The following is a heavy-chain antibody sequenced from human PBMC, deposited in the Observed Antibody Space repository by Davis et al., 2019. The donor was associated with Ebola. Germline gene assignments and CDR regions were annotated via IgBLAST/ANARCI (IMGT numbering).Heavy chain of an antibody. CDR2: IYYSGST. Sequence: MPSETLFLTCTVSGGSISSYYWSWIRQPPGKGLEWIGYIYYSGSTNYNPSLKSRVTISVDTSKNQFSLKLSSVTAADTAVYYCARVPYYDFWSGYYPYYMDVWGKGTTVTVSS. CDR3: ARVPYYDFWSGYYPYYMDV. D-gene: IGHD3-3*01. J-gene: IGHJ6*03. CDR1: GGSISSYY. V-gene: IGHV4-59*01.